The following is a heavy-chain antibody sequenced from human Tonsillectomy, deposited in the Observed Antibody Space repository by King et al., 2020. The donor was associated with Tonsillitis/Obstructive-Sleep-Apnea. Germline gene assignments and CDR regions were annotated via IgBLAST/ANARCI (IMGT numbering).Heavy chain of an antibody. CDR2: INHGGST. CDR3: ARGLGFPSAGGVVFDI. CDR1: GGSFSGYY. D-gene: IGHD3-10*01. J-gene: IGHJ3*02. Sequence: VQLQQWGAGLLKPSETLSLTCAVYGGSFSGYYWSWIRQPPGKGLEWIGEINHGGSTNYNPSLKSRVTISLDTSKNQFSLKLTSVTAADTAVYYCARGLGFPSAGGVVFDIGGQGKMVTVSS. V-gene: IGHV4-34*01.